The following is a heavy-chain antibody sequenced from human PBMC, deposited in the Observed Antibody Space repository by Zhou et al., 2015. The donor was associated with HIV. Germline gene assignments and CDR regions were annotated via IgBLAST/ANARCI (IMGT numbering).Heavy chain of an antibody. D-gene: IGHD5-18*01. CDR1: GGTFSSYA. J-gene: IGHJ2*01. V-gene: IGHV1-69*01. Sequence: QVQLVQSGAEVKKPGSSVKVSCKASGGTFSSYAISWVRQAPGQGLEWMGGIIPIFGTANYAQKFQGRVTITADESTSTAYMELSSLRSEDTAVYYCAYRGYSYGYGVYGDPRRNWYFDLWGRGTLVTVSS. CDR3: AYRGYSYGYGVYGDPRRNWYFDL. CDR2: IIPIFGTA.